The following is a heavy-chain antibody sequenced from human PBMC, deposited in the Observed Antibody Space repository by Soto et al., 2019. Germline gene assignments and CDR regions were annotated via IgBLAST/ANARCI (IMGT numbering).Heavy chain of an antibody. V-gene: IGHV4-34*01. Sequence: PSETLSLTCAVYGGSFSGYYWSWIRQPPGKGLEWIGEINHSGSTNYNPSLKSRVTISVDTSKNQFSLKLSSVTAADTAVYYCARGRVLLWFGEKYYFDYWGQGTLVTVSS. D-gene: IGHD3-10*01. J-gene: IGHJ4*02. CDR2: INHSGST. CDR1: GGSFSGYY. CDR3: ARGRVLLWFGEKYYFDY.